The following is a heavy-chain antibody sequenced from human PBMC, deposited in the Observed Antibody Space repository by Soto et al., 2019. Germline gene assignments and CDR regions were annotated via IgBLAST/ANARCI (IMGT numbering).Heavy chain of an antibody. CDR1: GYTFRAYG. D-gene: IGHD3-9*01. V-gene: IGHV1-18*04. J-gene: IGHJ4*02. CDR3: ARAGAYHLTIYSDN. Sequence: GASVKVSCKASGYTFRAYGFSWMRQAPGQGLEWMGWVSAYDGSKNYAQKFQGRLTMTTDTSTSTAYMELRSLRSDDTAVYYCARAGAYHLTIYSDNCGQGTQVAVSS. CDR2: VSAYDGSK.